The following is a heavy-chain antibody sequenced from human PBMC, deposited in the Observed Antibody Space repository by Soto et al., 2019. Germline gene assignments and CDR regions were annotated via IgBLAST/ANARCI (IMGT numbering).Heavy chain of an antibody. Sequence: QVQLVQSGAEVKKPGASVKVSCKSSGYVFTGYYMHWVRQAPGQGLEWLGWINPISGDTKYAQKVKGWVTMTRDTSSNTAYMELTRLRSDDAAVYYCARDYGAAAGTSLNWFDPWGQGTLVTVSS. V-gene: IGHV1-2*04. CDR2: INPISGDT. J-gene: IGHJ5*02. CDR1: GYVFTGYY. CDR3: ARDYGAAAGTSLNWFDP. D-gene: IGHD6-13*01.